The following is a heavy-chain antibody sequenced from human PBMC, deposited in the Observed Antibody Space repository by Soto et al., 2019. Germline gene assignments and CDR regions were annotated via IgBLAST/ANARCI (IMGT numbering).Heavy chain of an antibody. J-gene: IGHJ5*02. CDR2: IFSNDEK. CDR1: GFSLSNAGLG. CDR3: ASTYSTSWYWFDP. D-gene: IGHD6-13*01. Sequence: QVTVKESGPVLVKPTETLTLTCTVSGFSLSNAGLGVSWIRQPSGKALEWLAHIFSNDEKSYSTSLKSSLTISKATSKSQVVLTMTNMDPVDTATYYCASTYSTSWYWFDPWGQGTLVTVSS. V-gene: IGHV2-26*04.